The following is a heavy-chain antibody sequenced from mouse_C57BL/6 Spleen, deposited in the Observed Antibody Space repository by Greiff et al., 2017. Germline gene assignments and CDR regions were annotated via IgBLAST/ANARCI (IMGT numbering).Heavy chain of an antibody. V-gene: IGHV1-50*01. J-gene: IGHJ3*01. CDR1: GYTFTSYW. D-gene: IGHD3-2*02. CDR3: ARREGQLRSWFAY. Sequence: VQLQQPGAELVKPGASVKLSCKASGYTFTSYWMQWVKQRPGQGLEWIGEIDPSDSYTNYNQKFKGKATLTVDPSSSTAYMQLSSLTSEDSAVYYCARREGQLRSWFAYWGQGTLVTVSA. CDR2: IDPSDSYT.